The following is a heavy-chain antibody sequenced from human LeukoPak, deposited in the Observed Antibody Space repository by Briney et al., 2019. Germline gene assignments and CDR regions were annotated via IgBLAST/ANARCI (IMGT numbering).Heavy chain of an antibody. Sequence: SETLSLTCTVSGGSISSYYWSWIRRPPGKGLEWIGYIYYSGSTNYNPSLKSRVTISVDTSKNQFSLKLSSVTAADTAVYYCAREAVYYDFWSGYYTYGNSDYWGQGTLVTVSS. J-gene: IGHJ4*02. CDR3: AREAVYYDFWSGYYTYGNSDY. CDR2: IYYSGST. D-gene: IGHD3-3*01. V-gene: IGHV4-59*01. CDR1: GGSISSYY.